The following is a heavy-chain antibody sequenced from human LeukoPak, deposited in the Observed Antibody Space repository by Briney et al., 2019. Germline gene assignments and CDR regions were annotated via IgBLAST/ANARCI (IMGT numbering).Heavy chain of an antibody. V-gene: IGHV4-59*12. D-gene: IGHD3-3*01. Sequence: SETLSLTCTVSGGPISSYYWSRIRQPPGKGLEWIGYIYYSGSTNYNPSLKSRVTISVDTSKNQFSLKLSSVTAADTAVYYCARVVDDFSSTPDAFDIWGQGTMVTVSP. CDR2: IYYSGST. CDR1: GGPISSYY. J-gene: IGHJ3*02. CDR3: ARVVDDFSSTPDAFDI.